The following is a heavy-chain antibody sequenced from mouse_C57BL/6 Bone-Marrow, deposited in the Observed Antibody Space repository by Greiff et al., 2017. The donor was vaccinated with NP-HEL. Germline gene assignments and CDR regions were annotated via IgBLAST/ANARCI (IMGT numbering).Heavy chain of an antibody. CDR2: ISSGGSYT. J-gene: IGHJ2*01. CDR3: ARHRRLGDY. Sequence: EVKLMESGGDLVKPGGSLKLSCAASGFTFSSYGMSWVRQTPDKRLEWVATISSGGSYTYYPDSVKGRFTISRDNAKNTLYLQMSSLKSEDTAMYYCARHRRLGDYWGQGTTLTVSS. D-gene: IGHD4-1*01. CDR1: GFTFSSYG. V-gene: IGHV5-6*01.